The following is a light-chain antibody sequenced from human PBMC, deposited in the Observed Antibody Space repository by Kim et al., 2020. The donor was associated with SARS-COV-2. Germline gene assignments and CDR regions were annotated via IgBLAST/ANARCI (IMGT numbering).Light chain of an antibody. CDR2: QDS. CDR1: KLGDKY. Sequence: VSPGQTASITCSGDKLGDKYACWYQQKPGQSPVLVIYQDSKRPSGIHERFSGSNSGNTATLTISGTQAMDEADYYCQAWDSSTAVFGTGTKVTVL. CDR3: QAWDSSTAV. J-gene: IGLJ1*01. V-gene: IGLV3-1*01.